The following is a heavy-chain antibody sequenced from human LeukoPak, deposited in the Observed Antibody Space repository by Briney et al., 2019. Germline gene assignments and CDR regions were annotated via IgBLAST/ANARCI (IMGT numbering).Heavy chain of an antibody. CDR2: ISSSGSTI. V-gene: IGHV3-11*01. D-gene: IGHD3-22*01. CDR1: GFTFSNYW. CDR3: ARDHYYDSSGDAFDI. J-gene: IGHJ3*02. Sequence: PGGSLRLSCVASGFTFSNYWMSWVRQAPGKGLEWVSYISSSGSTIYYADSVKGRFTISRDNAKNSLYLQMNSLRAEDTAVYYCARDHYYDSSGDAFDIWGQGTMVTVSS.